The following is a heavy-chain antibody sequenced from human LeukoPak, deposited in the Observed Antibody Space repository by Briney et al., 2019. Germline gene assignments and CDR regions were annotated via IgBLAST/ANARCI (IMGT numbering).Heavy chain of an antibody. CDR2: IFYSGST. CDR3: ARDGRGYSGYDSEYNWFDP. Sequence: SETLSLTCSVSGGSISSYYWSWIRQPPGQGLEWIGFIFYSGSTNYNPSLKSRVTISVDTSKNQFSLKLSSVTAADTAVYYCARDGRGYSGYDSEYNWFDPWGQGTLVTVSS. CDR1: GGSISSYY. V-gene: IGHV4-59*01. D-gene: IGHD5-12*01. J-gene: IGHJ5*02.